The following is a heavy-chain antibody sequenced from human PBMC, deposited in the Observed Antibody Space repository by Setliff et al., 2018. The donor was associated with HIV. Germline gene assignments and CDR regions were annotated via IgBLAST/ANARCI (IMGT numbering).Heavy chain of an antibody. CDR3: ASKGGSENYPDSDAFDI. J-gene: IGHJ3*02. CDR1: GFTFGDYG. Sequence: LSLSCAASGFTFGDYGMHWVRQAPGKGLEWVAMVFYDGRFSFYANSVEGRFTISRDNSRNTLFLQMTSLRSEDTAVYFCASKGGSENYPDSDAFDIWGQGTLVTVSS. V-gene: IGHV3-30*03. CDR2: VFYDGRFS. D-gene: IGHD3-10*01.